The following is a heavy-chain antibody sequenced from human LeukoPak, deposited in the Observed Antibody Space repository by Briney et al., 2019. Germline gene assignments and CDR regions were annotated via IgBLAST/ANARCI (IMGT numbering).Heavy chain of an antibody. CDR3: ARTMKQWLVVGDAFDI. V-gene: IGHV4-61*02. D-gene: IGHD6-19*01. J-gene: IGHJ3*02. CDR2: IYTSGST. Sequence: SETLSLTCTVSGGSISSGSYYWSWIRQPAGKGLEWIGRIYTSGSTNYNPSLKSRVTISVDTSKNQFSLKLSSVTAADTAVYYCARTMKQWLVVGDAFDIWGQGTMVTVSS. CDR1: GGSISSGSYY.